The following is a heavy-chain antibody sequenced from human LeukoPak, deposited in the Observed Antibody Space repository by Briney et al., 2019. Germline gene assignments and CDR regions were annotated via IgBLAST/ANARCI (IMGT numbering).Heavy chain of an antibody. CDR3: ASLRSYDYYYYGLDV. CDR1: GFIFSNNW. CDR2: IKQDGSEK. J-gene: IGHJ6*02. V-gene: IGHV3-7*01. D-gene: IGHD1-26*01. Sequence: PGGSLRLSCVASGFIFSNNWMTWVRQAPGKGLEWVANIKQDGSEKYYVDSVKGRFTISRDNAKNSLYLEMDSLSAEDTAVYYCASLRSYDYYYYGLDVWGQGTTVTVSS.